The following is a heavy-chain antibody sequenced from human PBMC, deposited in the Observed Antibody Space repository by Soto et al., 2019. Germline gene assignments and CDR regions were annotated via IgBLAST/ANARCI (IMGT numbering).Heavy chain of an antibody. CDR3: AKCPSSSAPLYYYYGLDV. Sequence: GGSLRLSCAASGFTFSTYAMHWVRQAPGKGLEWVAVISYDGINDYADSVKGRFTISRDNSQNTLYLQMNGLRPEDTAVYYCAKCPSSSAPLYYYYGLDVWGQGTTVTVYS. V-gene: IGHV3-30*18. CDR2: ISYDGIN. J-gene: IGHJ6*02. CDR1: GFTFSTYA.